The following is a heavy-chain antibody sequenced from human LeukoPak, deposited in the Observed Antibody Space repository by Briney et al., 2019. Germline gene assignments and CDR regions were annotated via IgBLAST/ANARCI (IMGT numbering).Heavy chain of an antibody. CDR2: IIPMFGTA. J-gene: IGHJ5*02. Sequence: SVKVSCKASGGTFSNYVISWVRQAPGQGLEWMGGIIPMFGTANYAQKFQGRVTITTGESTSTGYMEMSSLRSEDTAVYYCARGYYYGSETYWHTNWFDPWGQGTPVTVSS. CDR1: GGTFSNYV. V-gene: IGHV1-69*05. D-gene: IGHD3-10*01. CDR3: ARGYYYGSETYWHTNWFDP.